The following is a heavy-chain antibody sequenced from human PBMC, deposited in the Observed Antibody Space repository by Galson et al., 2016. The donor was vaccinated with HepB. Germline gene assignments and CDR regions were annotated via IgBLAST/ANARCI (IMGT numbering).Heavy chain of an antibody. CDR1: GFNFSSYW. D-gene: IGHD3-10*01. V-gene: IGHV3-7*01. CDR3: ARFVESDSSFDL. Sequence: SLRLSCATSGFNFSSYWMSWVRQAPGKGLEWVANIKEDGSEIFRVESVRGRFILSRDNTKNSLHLRMDSLRVDDTAVYYCARFVESDSSFDLWGQGTLVTVSS. CDR2: IKEDGSEI. J-gene: IGHJ5*02.